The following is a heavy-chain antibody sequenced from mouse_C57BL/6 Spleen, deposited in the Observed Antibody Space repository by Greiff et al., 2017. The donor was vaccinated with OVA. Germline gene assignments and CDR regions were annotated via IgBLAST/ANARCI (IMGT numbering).Heavy chain of an antibody. CDR2: IHPNSGST. D-gene: IGHD2-1*01. CDR3: AIFYYGNYGFAY. V-gene: IGHV1-64*01. Sequence: VQLVESGPELVKPGASVKISCKASGYTFTSYWMHWVKQRPGQGLEWIGMIHPNSGSTNYNEKFKSKATLTVDKSSSTAYMQLSSLTSEDSAVYYCAIFYYGNYGFAYWGQGTLVTVSA. J-gene: IGHJ3*01. CDR1: GYTFTSYW.